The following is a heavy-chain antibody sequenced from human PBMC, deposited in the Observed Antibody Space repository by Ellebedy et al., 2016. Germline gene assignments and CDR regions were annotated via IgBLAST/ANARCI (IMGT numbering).Heavy chain of an antibody. V-gene: IGHV4-34*01. CDR2: INHSGST. CDR3: ARGGYFDY. CDR1: GDSVRSGGSY. D-gene: IGHD3-22*01. J-gene: IGHJ4*02. Sequence: SQTLSLTCAVSGDSVRSGGSYWSWIRQPPGKGLEWIGEINHSGSTNYNPSLKSRVPISVDTPKNQFSLKLSSVTAADTAVYYCARGGYFDYWGQGTLVTVSS.